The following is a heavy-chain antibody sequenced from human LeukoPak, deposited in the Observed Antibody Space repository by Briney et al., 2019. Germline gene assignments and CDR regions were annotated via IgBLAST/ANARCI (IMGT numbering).Heavy chain of an antibody. D-gene: IGHD6-19*01. CDR1: GFTFGSYG. CDR2: ISYDGSNK. V-gene: IGHV3-30*18. J-gene: IGHJ4*02. CDR3: AKEHTVAGPYFDY. Sequence: GRSLRLSCAASGFTFGSYGMHWVRQAPGKGLEWVAVISYDGSNKYYADSVKGRFTISRDNSKNTLYLQMNSLRAEDTAVYYCAKEHTVAGPYFDYWGQGTLVTVSS.